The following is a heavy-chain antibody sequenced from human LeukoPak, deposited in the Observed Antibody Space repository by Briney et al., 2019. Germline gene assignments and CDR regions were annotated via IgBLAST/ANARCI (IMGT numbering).Heavy chain of an antibody. J-gene: IGHJ6*02. V-gene: IGHV3-21*01. CDR1: GFTFSSYS. D-gene: IGHD2-15*01. Sequence: GGALRLSCAASGFTFSSYSMNWVRQAPGKGLEGVSSISSSSSYILYADSVKGRVTISRDNAKNSLYLQMNSLRAEDTAVYYCAVGACSGGSCYLNYYGMDVWGQGTTVTVSS. CDR3: AVGACSGGSCYLNYYGMDV. CDR2: ISSSSSYI.